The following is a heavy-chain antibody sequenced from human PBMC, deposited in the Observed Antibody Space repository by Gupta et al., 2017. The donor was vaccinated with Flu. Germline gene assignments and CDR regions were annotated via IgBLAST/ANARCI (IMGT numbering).Heavy chain of an antibody. CDR1: GGSMTTSSTYY. CDR3: AGLSPRVVTS. Sequence: QLQLQESGPGLVKPSETLSLTCPVSGGSMTTSSTYYWGWIRQPPGKGLEWIGSIYFGGNTYYNPSLKSRLTISIDTSKDRFSLKLDSVTAADTAVYYCAGLSPRVVTSWGQGTLVTVSS. V-gene: IGHV4-39*01. D-gene: IGHD2-21*02. CDR2: IYFGGNT. J-gene: IGHJ5*02.